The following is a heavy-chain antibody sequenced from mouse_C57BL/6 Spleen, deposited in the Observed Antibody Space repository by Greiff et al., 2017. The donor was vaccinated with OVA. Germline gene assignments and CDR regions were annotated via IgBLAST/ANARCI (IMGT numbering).Heavy chain of an antibody. V-gene: IGHV3-6*01. Sequence: EVQRVESGPGLVKPSQSLSLTCSVTGYSITSGYYWNWIRQFPGNKLEWMGYISYDGSNNYNPSLKNRISITRDTSKNQFFLKLNSVTTEDTATYYCARGGTGNFDYWGQGTTLTVSS. D-gene: IGHD4-1*01. CDR1: GYSITSGYY. J-gene: IGHJ2*01. CDR2: ISYDGSN. CDR3: ARGGTGNFDY.